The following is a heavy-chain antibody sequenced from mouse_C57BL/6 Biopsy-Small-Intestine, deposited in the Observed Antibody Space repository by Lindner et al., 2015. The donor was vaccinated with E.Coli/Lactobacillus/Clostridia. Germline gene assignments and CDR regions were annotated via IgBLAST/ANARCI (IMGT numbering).Heavy chain of an antibody. D-gene: IGHD2-13*01. J-gene: IGHJ2*01. V-gene: IGHV5-4*01. CDR1: GLTFSSYA. Sequence: VQLQESGGGLVKPGGSLKLSCAASGLTFSSYAMSWVRQTPEKRLEWVATISDGGSYTYYPDNVKGRFTISRDNAKNNLYLQMSHLKSEDTAMYYCARDRGDYYYFDYWGQGTTLTVSS. CDR2: ISDGGSYT. CDR3: ARDRGDYYYFDY.